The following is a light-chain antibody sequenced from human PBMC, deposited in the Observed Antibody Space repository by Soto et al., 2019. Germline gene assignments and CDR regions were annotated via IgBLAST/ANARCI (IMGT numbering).Light chain of an antibody. CDR1: SGDVGGYNY. J-gene: IGLJ2*01. CDR2: EVN. V-gene: IGLV2-8*01. Sequence: QSVLTQPPSASGSPEQSVTISCTGTSGDVGGYNYVSWYQQHPGKVPKLLIYEVNKRPSGVPDRFSASKSGNTASLTVSGLQAEDEADYYCSSYAGNYSLVFGGGTQLTVL. CDR3: SSYAGNYSLV.